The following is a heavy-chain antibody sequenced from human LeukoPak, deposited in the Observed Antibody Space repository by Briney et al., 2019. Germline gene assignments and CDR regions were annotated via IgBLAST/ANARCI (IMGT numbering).Heavy chain of an antibody. CDR1: GGSISSYY. Sequence: SETLSLTCTVSGGSISSYYWTWIRQPAGKGLEWIGRIYPTGSTNYNPSLKSRVTMSVDTSKNQFSLKLSSVTAADTAMYYCARSEAPTVRGVIMVNWVDPWGQGTLVTVSS. V-gene: IGHV4-4*07. J-gene: IGHJ5*02. D-gene: IGHD3-10*01. CDR2: IYPTGST. CDR3: ARSEAPTVRGVIMVNWVDP.